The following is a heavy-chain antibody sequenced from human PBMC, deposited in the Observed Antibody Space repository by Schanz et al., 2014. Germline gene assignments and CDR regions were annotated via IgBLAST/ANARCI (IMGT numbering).Heavy chain of an antibody. CDR2: INTGNGYT. D-gene: IGHD3-10*01. V-gene: IGHV1-3*04. Sequence: QLQLVQSGPEVAEPGSSVKVSCKTSGGTFSNHGITWVRQAPGQGFEWMGWINTGNGYTHYSETFQDRVTISADTSASTAYMEVRSLTSEDTAVYYCATGPSGSLDYWGQGTLVTVSS. CDR3: ATGPSGSLDY. J-gene: IGHJ4*02. CDR1: GGTFSNHG.